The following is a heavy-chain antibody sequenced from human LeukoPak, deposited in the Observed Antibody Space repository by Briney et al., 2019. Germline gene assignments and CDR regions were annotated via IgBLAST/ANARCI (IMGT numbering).Heavy chain of an antibody. CDR2: ISAYNGNT. CDR3: ARVSLMNDNDAFDI. D-gene: IGHD1-1*01. V-gene: IGHV1-18*01. Sequence: ASVKVSCKASGYTFTSYGISWVRQAPGQGLEWMGWISAYNGNTNYAQKLQGRVTMTTDTSTSTAYMELRSLRSDDTAVYYCARVSLMNDNDAFDIWGQGTMVTVSS. J-gene: IGHJ3*02. CDR1: GYTFTSYG.